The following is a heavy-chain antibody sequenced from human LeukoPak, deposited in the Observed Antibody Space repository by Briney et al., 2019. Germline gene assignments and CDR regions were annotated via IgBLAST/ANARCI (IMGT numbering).Heavy chain of an antibody. V-gene: IGHV1-46*01. CDR2: INPSGGST. J-gene: IGHJ3*01. D-gene: IGHD1-26*01. CDR3: ARDPSNVGTYYKVGAFDF. Sequence: ASVKVSCKASGYTFTSYYTHWVRQAPGQGLEWMGIINPSGGSTTYAQKFQDRVTMTRDTSTSTVYMELSSLRFEDTAVYYCARDPSNVGTYYKVGAFDFWGQGTMVTVSS. CDR1: GYTFTSYY.